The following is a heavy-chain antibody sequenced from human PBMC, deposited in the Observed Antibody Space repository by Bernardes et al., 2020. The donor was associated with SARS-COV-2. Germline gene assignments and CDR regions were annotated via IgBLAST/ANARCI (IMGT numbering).Heavy chain of an antibody. CDR1: GGSITSDY. Sequence: SETLSLTRSVSGGSITSDYWTWIRQPPGKGLEWIGYIHYSGSTKYNPSLKSRVTISVDTSKNQFSLKLSSVTAADTAMYYCARDWGDNWFDPWGQGTLVTVSS. J-gene: IGHJ5*02. CDR2: IHYSGST. D-gene: IGHD3-16*01. CDR3: ARDWGDNWFDP. V-gene: IGHV4-59*01.